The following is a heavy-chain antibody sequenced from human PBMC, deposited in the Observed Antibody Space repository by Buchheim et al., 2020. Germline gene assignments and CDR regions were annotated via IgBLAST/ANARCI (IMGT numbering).Heavy chain of an antibody. CDR2: ISGSGGST. V-gene: IGHV3-23*01. Sequence: EVQLLESGGGLVQPGGSLRLSCAASGFTFSSYAMSWVRQAPGKGLEWVSAISGSGGSTYYADSVKGRFTISRDTSKNTLYLQMNSLRAEDTAVYYCAKDWDDSSGYYYAYDAFDIWGQGT. D-gene: IGHD3-22*01. J-gene: IGHJ3*02. CDR3: AKDWDDSSGYYYAYDAFDI. CDR1: GFTFSSYA.